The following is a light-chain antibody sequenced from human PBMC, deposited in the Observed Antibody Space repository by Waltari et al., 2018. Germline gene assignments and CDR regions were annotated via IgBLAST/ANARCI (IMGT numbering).Light chain of an antibody. CDR3: SSSTGTTWV. CDR1: SSDVGVYNY. V-gene: IGLV2-14*03. CDR2: DVS. J-gene: IGLJ3*02. Sequence: QSALTQPASVSGSPGQSITISCSGISSDVGVYNYVSWYQQHAGKAPELMIYDVSNRPSGVSNRFSGSKSDSTASLTISGLQAEDEADYYCSSSTGTTWVFGGGTKVSVL.